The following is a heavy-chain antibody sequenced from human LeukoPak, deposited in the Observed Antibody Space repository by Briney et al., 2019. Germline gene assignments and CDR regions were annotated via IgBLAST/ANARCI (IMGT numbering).Heavy chain of an antibody. Sequence: ASVKVSCKASGYTFTSYAMHWVRQAPGQRLEWMGWINAGNGNTKYSQKFQGRVTITRDTSASTAYMELSSLRSEDTAVYYCAGVLRFLEWVDAFDIWGRGTMVTVSS. CDR2: INAGNGNT. V-gene: IGHV1-3*01. D-gene: IGHD3-3*01. CDR1: GYTFTSYA. J-gene: IGHJ3*02. CDR3: AGVLRFLEWVDAFDI.